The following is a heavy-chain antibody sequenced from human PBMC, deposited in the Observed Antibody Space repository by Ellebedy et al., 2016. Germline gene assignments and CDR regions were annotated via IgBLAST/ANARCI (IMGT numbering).Heavy chain of an antibody. Sequence: SETLSLTCTVSGGSISTYYWSWIRQPPGKGLEWIGYIYYSGSTSYNPSLKSRVTISVDTSKNQFSLKLSSVTAADTAVYYCARGPTVLEAFDIWGQGTMVADSS. J-gene: IGHJ3*02. CDR3: ARGPTVLEAFDI. V-gene: IGHV4-59*01. D-gene: IGHD3-3*01. CDR2: IYYSGST. CDR1: GGSISTYY.